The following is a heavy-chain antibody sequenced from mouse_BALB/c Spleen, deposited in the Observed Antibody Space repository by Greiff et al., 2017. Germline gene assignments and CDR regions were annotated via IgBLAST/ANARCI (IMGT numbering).Heavy chain of an antibody. CDR3: AREGPFFDY. CDR1: GYAFSSYW. CDR2: IYPGDGDT. V-gene: IGHV1-80*01. J-gene: IGHJ2*01. Sequence: VKLMESGAELVRPGSSVKISCKASGYAFSSYWMNWVKQRPGQGLEWIGQIYPGDGDTNYNGKFKGKATLTADKSSSTAYMQLSSLTSEDSAVYFCAREGPFFDYWGQGTTLTVSS.